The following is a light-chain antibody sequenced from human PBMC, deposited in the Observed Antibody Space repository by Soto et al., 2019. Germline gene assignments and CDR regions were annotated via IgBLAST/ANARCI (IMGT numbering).Light chain of an antibody. J-gene: IGKJ1*01. CDR1: QSVSSD. CDR3: QQYSDWPT. CDR2: GAS. Sequence: EIVMTQSPASLSVSPGERATLSCRATQSVSSDLAWYQQKPGQAPRLLIHGASTRATGIPARSSASGSGTEFTLTISSLQSEDFALYFCQQYSDWPTFGRGTKVDIK. V-gene: IGKV3-15*01.